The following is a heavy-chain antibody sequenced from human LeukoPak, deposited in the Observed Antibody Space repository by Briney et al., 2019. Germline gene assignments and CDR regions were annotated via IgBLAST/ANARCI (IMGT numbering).Heavy chain of an antibody. D-gene: IGHD5-12*01. Sequence: GGSLRLSCEASGFAFSSYWASWVRQAPGKGLEWVANINQDGNSQNYVDSVRGRFTISKDNAKNSLYLQMNSLRAEDTAVYYCARVWDVDIVATTFDYWGQGTLVTVSS. CDR3: ARVWDVDIVATTFDY. CDR2: INQDGNSQ. J-gene: IGHJ4*02. V-gene: IGHV3-7*01. CDR1: GFAFSSYW.